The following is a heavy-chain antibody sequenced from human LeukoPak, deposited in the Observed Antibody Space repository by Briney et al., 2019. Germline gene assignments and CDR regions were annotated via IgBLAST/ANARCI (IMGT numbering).Heavy chain of an antibody. Sequence: PSQTLSLTCTVSGGSISSGDYYWSWIRQPPGKGLEWIGYIYYSGSTYYNPSLRSRVTISVDTSKNQFSLKLSSVTAADTAVCYCAVRIIPGGYYFDYWGQGTLVTVSS. V-gene: IGHV4-30-4*01. CDR1: GGSISSGDYY. CDR2: IYYSGST. J-gene: IGHJ4*02. D-gene: IGHD3-16*01. CDR3: AVRIIPGGYYFDY.